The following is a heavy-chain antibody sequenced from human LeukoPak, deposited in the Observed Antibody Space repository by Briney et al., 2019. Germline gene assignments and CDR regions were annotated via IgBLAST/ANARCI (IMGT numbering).Heavy chain of an antibody. CDR3: AKDGGEGAES. Sequence: SDTLSVTCTVSGGSINNGYWSWVRQLPGKRLEWIGYLYNGGSTIYNPPLTSRVTMSVDPSNNQFSLKLSSVTAADTAVYYCAKDGGEGAESWGQGTLVTVSS. CDR1: GGSINNGY. CDR2: LYNGGST. D-gene: IGHD3-16*01. J-gene: IGHJ4*02. V-gene: IGHV4-59*01.